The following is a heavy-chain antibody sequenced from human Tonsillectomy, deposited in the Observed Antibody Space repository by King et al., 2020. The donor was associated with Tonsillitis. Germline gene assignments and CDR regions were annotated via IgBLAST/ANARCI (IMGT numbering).Heavy chain of an antibody. CDR1: GGTFSSYA. V-gene: IGHV1-69*01. CDR2: IIPIFGTA. D-gene: IGHD6-13*01. CDR3: VTRLMDMLEQQLPYFDY. J-gene: IGHJ4*02. Sequence: QLVQSGAEVKKPGSSVKVSCKASGGTFSSYAISWVRQAPGQGLEWMGGIIPIFGTANYAQKFQGRVTITADEATSTAYMELSSLRSEDTAVYYCVTRLMDMLEQQLPYFDYWGQGTLVTVSS.